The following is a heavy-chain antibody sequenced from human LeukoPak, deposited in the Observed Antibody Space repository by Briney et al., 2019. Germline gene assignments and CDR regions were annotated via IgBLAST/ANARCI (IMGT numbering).Heavy chain of an antibody. Sequence: PSETLSLTCTVSGGSISSYYWSWIRQPPGKGLEWIGYIYHSGSTCYNPSLKSRVTISVDRSKNQFSLKLSSVTAADTAVYYCAQDDSSGLQNWGQGTLVTVSS. D-gene: IGHD3-22*01. J-gene: IGHJ4*02. V-gene: IGHV4-59*04. CDR1: GGSISSYY. CDR2: IYHSGST. CDR3: AQDDSSGLQN.